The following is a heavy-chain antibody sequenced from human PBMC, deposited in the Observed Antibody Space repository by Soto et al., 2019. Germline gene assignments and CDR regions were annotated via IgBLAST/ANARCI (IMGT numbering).Heavy chain of an antibody. J-gene: IGHJ4*02. D-gene: IGHD6-19*01. V-gene: IGHV1-8*01. CDR1: GYTLTSYD. Sequence: ASVKVSCKASGYTLTSYDINWVRQATGQGLERMGWMNPNSGNTGYAQRFQGRVTMTRNTSISTAYMELSSLRSEDTAVYYCARGYSSGWYRYWGQGTLVTVSS. CDR3: ARGYSSGWYRY. CDR2: MNPNSGNT.